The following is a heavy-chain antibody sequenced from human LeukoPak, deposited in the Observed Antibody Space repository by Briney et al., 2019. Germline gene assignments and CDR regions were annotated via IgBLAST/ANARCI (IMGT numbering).Heavy chain of an antibody. CDR1: GFTFGKYW. CDR3: ARDQYDTWSRRGNFDS. V-gene: IGHV3-7*03. CDR2: IKLDGSEK. J-gene: IGHJ4*02. Sequence: GGSLRLSCVASGFTFGKYWMSWVRQAPGKGLEWVANIKLDGSEKNYVDSVEGRFTISRDNTKNSLYLQMNSLRAEDTAVFYCARDQYDTWSRRGNFDSWGQGTLVIVSS. D-gene: IGHD3-3*01.